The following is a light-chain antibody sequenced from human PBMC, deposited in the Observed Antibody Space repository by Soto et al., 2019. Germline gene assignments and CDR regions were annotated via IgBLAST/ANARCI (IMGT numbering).Light chain of an antibody. CDR3: QQYGSSPPIP. J-gene: IGKJ5*01. CDR1: QSVSSSY. CDR2: GAS. Sequence: EIVLTQSPGTLSLSPGERATLSCRASQSVSSSYLAWYQQKPGQAPRLLISGASSRATGIPDRFSGSGSGTDFTLTISRLEPEDFAVYYCQQYGSSPPIPFGQGTRLEIK. V-gene: IGKV3-20*01.